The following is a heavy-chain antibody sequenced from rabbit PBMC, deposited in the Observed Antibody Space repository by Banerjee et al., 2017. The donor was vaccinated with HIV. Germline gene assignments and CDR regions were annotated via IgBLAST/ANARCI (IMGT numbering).Heavy chain of an antibody. Sequence: QLKETGGGLVQPGGSLTLSCKASGFDFSSYYMSWVRQAPGKGLEWIGIIYAGKGSTDYASWVNGRFTISSDNAQNTVDLQMNSLTAADTATYFCARGAYTYGYAGYAYATFNLWGPGTLVTV. D-gene: IGHD6-1*01. J-gene: IGHJ4*01. V-gene: IGHV1S7*01. CDR3: ARGAYTYGYAGYAYATFNL. CDR2: IYAGKGST. CDR1: GFDFSSYY.